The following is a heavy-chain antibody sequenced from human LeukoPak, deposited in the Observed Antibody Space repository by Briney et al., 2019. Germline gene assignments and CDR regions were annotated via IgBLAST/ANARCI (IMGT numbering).Heavy chain of an antibody. D-gene: IGHD6-13*01. CDR1: GINFHDYA. V-gene: IGHV3-9*01. CDR2: ISWNSGRL. CDR3: AKDIDSSSWYYFDY. J-gene: IGHJ4*02. Sequence: PGGSLRLSCAASGINFHDYAMHWVRQTPGKGLEWVSSISWNSGRLGYADSVKGRFTISRDNAKNSLYLEMNSLRAEDTALYFCAKDIDSSSWYYFDYWGQGTLVTVSS.